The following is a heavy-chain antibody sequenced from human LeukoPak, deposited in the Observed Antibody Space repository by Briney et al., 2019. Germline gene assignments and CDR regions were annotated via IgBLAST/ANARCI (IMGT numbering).Heavy chain of an antibody. CDR1: GGSFSGYY. CDR3: ARGVGTTSRYFDY. J-gene: IGHJ4*02. Sequence: SEALSLTCAVYGGSFSGYYWSWIRQPPGKGLEWIGEINHSGSTNYNPSLKSRVTISVDTSKNQFSLKLSSVTAADTAVYYCARGVGTTSRYFDYWGQGILVTVSS. CDR2: INHSGST. D-gene: IGHD1-7*01. V-gene: IGHV4-34*01.